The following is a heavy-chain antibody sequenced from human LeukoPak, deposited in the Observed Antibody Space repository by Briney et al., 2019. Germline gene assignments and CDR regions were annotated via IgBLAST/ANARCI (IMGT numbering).Heavy chain of an antibody. CDR3: ARDPASGHPAAANFDY. V-gene: IGHV3-30-3*01. Sequence: GGSLRLSCAASGFTFSSYAMHWVRQAPGKGLEWVAVISYDGSNKYYADSVKGRFTISRDNSKNTLYLQMNSLRAEDTAVYYCARDPASGHPAAANFDYWGQGTLVTVSS. CDR1: GFTFSSYA. D-gene: IGHD6-13*01. CDR2: ISYDGSNK. J-gene: IGHJ4*02.